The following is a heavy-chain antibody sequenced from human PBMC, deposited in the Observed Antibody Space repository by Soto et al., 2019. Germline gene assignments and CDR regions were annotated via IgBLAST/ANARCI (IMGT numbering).Heavy chain of an antibody. CDR3: ARVHKLLGENFSYFGLDV. CDR2: IYYSGTT. D-gene: IGHD2-15*01. Sequence: QVQLQESGPGLVKPSQTLSLTCTVSGDSISSTDYYWSWIRQPPGKGLEWIAYIYYSGTTYYNPYLKSRLTISVDTSKNQFSLKVSSVTAADTAVYYCARVHKLLGENFSYFGLDVWGQGTTVTVSS. CDR1: GDSISSTDYY. V-gene: IGHV4-30-4*01. J-gene: IGHJ6*02.